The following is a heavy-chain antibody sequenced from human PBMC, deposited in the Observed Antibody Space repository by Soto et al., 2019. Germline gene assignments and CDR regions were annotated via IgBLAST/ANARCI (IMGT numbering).Heavy chain of an antibody. CDR2: MSWNSGSI. D-gene: IGHD2-21*02. CDR3: AKDLAYCGGDCYSAAFDI. Sequence: EVQLVESGGGLVQPGRSLRLSCAASGFTFDDYAMHWVRQAPGKGLEGVSGMSWNSGSIGYADSVKGRFTISRDNAKNSLYLQMNSLRAEDTALYYCAKDLAYCGGDCYSAAFDIWGQGTMVTVSS. J-gene: IGHJ3*02. V-gene: IGHV3-9*01. CDR1: GFTFDDYA.